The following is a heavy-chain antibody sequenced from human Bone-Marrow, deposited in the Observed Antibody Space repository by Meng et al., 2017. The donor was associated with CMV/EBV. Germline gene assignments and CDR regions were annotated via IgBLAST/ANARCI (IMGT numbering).Heavy chain of an antibody. D-gene: IGHD6-13*01. CDR3: ARGDVGQQLILKY. V-gene: IGHV4-38-2*02. Sequence: GSLRLSCTVSGYSISSGYYWGWIRQPPGKGLEWIGSIYHSGSTYYNPSLKSRVTISVDTSKNQFSLKLSSVTAADTAVYYCARGDVGQQLILKYWGQGTLVTVSS. CDR2: IYHSGST. J-gene: IGHJ4*02. CDR1: GYSISSGYY.